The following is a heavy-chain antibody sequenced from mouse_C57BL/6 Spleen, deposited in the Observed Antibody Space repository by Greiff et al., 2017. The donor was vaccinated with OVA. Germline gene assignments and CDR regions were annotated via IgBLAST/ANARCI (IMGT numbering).Heavy chain of an antibody. J-gene: IGHJ2*01. CDR3: ASVGRGRGDYVDY. Sequence: EVMLVESEGGLVQPGSSLKLSCTASGFTFSDYYMAWVRQVPEKGLEWVATINYDGSSTYYMDSLKSRFIISRDNAKNIIDQGMSSLKAEDTASYYCASVGRGRGDYVDYWGQGTTRTVSS. CDR2: INYDGSST. D-gene: IGHD1-1*02. V-gene: IGHV5-16*01. CDR1: GFTFSDYY.